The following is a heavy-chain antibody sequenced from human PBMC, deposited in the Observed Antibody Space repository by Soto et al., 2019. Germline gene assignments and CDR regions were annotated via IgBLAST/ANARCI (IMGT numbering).Heavy chain of an antibody. CDR2: ISAYNGNT. CDR3: ARGGLAAAGETTAYYYYGMDV. J-gene: IGHJ6*02. Sequence: ASVKVSCKASGYTFTSYAMHWVRQAPGQRLEWMGWISAYNGNTNYAQKLQGRVTMTTDTSTSTAYMELRSLRSDDTAVYYCARGGLAAAGETTAYYYYGMDVWGQGTTVTVSS. V-gene: IGHV1-18*01. D-gene: IGHD6-13*01. CDR1: GYTFTSYA.